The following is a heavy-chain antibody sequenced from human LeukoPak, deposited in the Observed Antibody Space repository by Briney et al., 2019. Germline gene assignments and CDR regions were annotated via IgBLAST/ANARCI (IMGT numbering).Heavy chain of an antibody. CDR1: GFSFGTYA. CDR3: AKDPNGMEGVPAAMGPIDY. Sequence: SGGSLRLSCEVAGFSFGTYAMSWVRQAPGQGLEWVSSITDGGGSTYYADSVKGRFTISRDNSKNTLYLQMNSLRAEDTAVYYCAKDPNGMEGVPAAMGPIDYWGQGTLVTVSS. J-gene: IGHJ4*02. V-gene: IGHV3-23*01. D-gene: IGHD2-2*01. CDR2: ITDGGGST.